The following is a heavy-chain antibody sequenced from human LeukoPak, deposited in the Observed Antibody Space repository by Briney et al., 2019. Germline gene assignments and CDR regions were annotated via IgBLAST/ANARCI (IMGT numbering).Heavy chain of an antibody. CDR3: ARALGIPGSFDY. CDR1: GYTFTSYD. D-gene: IGHD1-14*01. V-gene: IGHV1-18*01. Sequence: ASVKVSCKASGYTFTSYDINWVRQATGQGLEWMGWISAYNGNTNYAQKLQGRVTMTTDTSTSTAYMELRSLRSDDTAVYYCARALGIPGSFDYWGQGTLVTVSS. J-gene: IGHJ4*02. CDR2: ISAYNGNT.